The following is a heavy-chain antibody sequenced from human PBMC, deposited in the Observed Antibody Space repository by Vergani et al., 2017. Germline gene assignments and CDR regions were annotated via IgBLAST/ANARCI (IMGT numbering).Heavy chain of an antibody. V-gene: IGHV4-4*02. J-gene: IGHJ1*01. Sequence: HVQLQESGPGLVKTSGTLSLTCAVSGGSISSSNWWSWVRQPPGQGLEWIGEIYNSGSTKYNPSLKSRVTISVDKSKNQLSLKLSSVTAADTAGYYCASSGGFHRTLNDWGQGTLVTVSS. D-gene: IGHD2/OR15-2a*01. CDR2: IYNSGST. CDR3: ASSGGFHRTLND. CDR1: GGSISSSNW.